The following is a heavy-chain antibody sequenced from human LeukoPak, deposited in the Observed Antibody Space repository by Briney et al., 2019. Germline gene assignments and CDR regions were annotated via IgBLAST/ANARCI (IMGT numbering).Heavy chain of an antibody. V-gene: IGHV4-34*01. CDR2: INHSGST. Sequence: GSLRLSCAASGFTVSSNYMSWVRQPPGKGLEWIGEINHSGSTNYNPSLKSRVTISVDTSKNQFSLKLSSVTAADTAVYYCARGPMSYDYVWGSYRYPAGDYWGQGTLVTVSS. J-gene: IGHJ4*02. CDR1: GFTVSSNY. CDR3: ARGPMSYDYVWGSYRYPAGDY. D-gene: IGHD3-16*02.